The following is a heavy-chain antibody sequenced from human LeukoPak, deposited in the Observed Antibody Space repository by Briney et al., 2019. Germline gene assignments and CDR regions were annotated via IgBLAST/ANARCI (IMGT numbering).Heavy chain of an antibody. J-gene: IGHJ4*02. CDR3: AKDTPLTTYTSGWSSNSFDY. CDR2: ITVGSGAK. D-gene: IGHD6-19*01. V-gene: IGHV3-23*01. CDR1: GFTFSNFA. Sequence: GGSLRLSCTASGFTFSNFAMSWVRQAPGKGLEWVSSITVGSGAKYYADSVKGRFTISRDNFKDTLYLQMHSLRAEDTAVYFCAKDTPLTTYTSGWSSNSFDYWGQGTLVAVSS.